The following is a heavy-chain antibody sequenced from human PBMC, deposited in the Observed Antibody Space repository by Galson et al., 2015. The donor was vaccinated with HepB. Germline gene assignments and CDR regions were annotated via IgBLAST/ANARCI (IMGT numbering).Heavy chain of an antibody. CDR1: GFTFSSYS. CDR2: ISSSSSYI. CDR3: ARDNKTKTAYYYYYCGMDV. D-gene: IGHD1-14*01. V-gene: IGHV3-21*01. J-gene: IGHJ6*02. Sequence: SLRLSCAASGFTFSSYSMNWVRQAPGKGLEWVSSISSSSSYIYYADSVKGRFTISRDNAKNSLYLQMNSLRAEDTAVYYCARDNKTKTAYYYYYCGMDVWGQGTTVTVSS.